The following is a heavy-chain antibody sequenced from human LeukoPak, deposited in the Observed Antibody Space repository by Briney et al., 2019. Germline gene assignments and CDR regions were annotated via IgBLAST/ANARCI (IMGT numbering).Heavy chain of an antibody. CDR3: ARDGYNRRFDY. D-gene: IGHD5-24*01. J-gene: IGHJ4*02. CDR2: ISLTRTT. CDR1: GFTFSDYS. Sequence: GGSLRLSCAASGFTFSDYSLNWARQAPGKGLEWISYISLTRTTYYAHSVKGRFTISRDNVKNSLYLQMNSLRAEDTAMYYCARDGYNRRFDYWGQGTLVTVSS. V-gene: IGHV3-48*01.